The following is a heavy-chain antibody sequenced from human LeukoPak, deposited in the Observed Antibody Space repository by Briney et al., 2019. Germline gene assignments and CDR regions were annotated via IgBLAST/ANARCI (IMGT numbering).Heavy chain of an antibody. J-gene: IGHJ3*02. V-gene: IGHV3-7*01. CDR1: GFTFSSYW. CDR2: IKQDGSEK. D-gene: IGHD5-24*01. CDR3: ARDKYMATDSDAFDI. Sequence: PGGSLRLSCAASGFTFSSYWMSWVRQAPGKGLEWVANIKQDGSEKYYVDSVKGRFTISRDNAKNSLYLQMNSLRAEDTAVYYCARDKYMATDSDAFDIWGQGTMVTVSS.